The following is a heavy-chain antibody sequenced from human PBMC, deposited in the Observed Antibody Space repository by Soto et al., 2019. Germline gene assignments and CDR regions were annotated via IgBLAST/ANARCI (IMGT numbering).Heavy chain of an antibody. D-gene: IGHD6-19*01. CDR3: ARGPVAGRFDYYYYGMDV. J-gene: IGHJ6*02. Sequence: QVQLQESGPGLVKPSGTLSLTCAVSGGSISSSNWWSWVRQPPGKGLEWIGEIYHSGSTNYNPSLKSRVTISVDKSNNQFSRKLSSLTAADTAVYYCARGPVAGRFDYYYYGMDVWGQGTTVTVSS. CDR1: GGSISSSNW. CDR2: IYHSGST. V-gene: IGHV4-4*02.